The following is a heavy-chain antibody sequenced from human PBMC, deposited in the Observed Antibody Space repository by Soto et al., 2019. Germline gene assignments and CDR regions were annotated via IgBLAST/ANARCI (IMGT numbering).Heavy chain of an antibody. CDR3: AIPTTYCSSTSCYYDAFDI. D-gene: IGHD2-2*01. V-gene: IGHV1-2*02. Sequence: ASVKVSCKASGYTFTGYYMHWVRQAPGQGLEWMGWINPSSGGTNYAQKFQGRVTMTRDTSISTAYMELSRLRSDDTAVYYCAIPTTYCSSTSCYYDAFDIWGQGTMVTVSS. J-gene: IGHJ3*02. CDR2: INPSSGGT. CDR1: GYTFTGYY.